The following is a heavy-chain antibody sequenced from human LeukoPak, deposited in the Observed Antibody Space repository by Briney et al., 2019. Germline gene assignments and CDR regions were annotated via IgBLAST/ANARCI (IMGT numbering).Heavy chain of an antibody. Sequence: NLGESLKISCRGSEYSFTSYWIGWVRQMPGRGLEWVGIIYPGDSDTNYSPSFQGHVTISADKSISTAYLQWSSLKASDTAVYYCARHRIAAAANDYWGQGTLVTVSS. CDR2: IYPGDSDT. J-gene: IGHJ4*02. CDR1: EYSFTSYW. D-gene: IGHD6-13*01. CDR3: ARHRIAAAANDY. V-gene: IGHV5-51*01.